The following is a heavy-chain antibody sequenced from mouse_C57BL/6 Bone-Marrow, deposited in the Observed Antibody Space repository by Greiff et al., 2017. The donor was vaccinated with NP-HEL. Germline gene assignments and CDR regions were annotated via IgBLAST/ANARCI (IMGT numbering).Heavy chain of an antibody. Sequence: QVHVKQPGAELGKPGASVKMSCKASGYTFTSYWITWVKQRPGQGLEWIGDIYPGSGSTNYNEKFKSKATLTVDTSSSTAYMQLSSLTSEDSAVYYCAVSGDDYDEDYWGQGTTLTVSS. CDR1: GYTFTSYW. V-gene: IGHV1-55*01. CDR2: IYPGSGST. CDR3: AVSGDDYDEDY. J-gene: IGHJ2*01. D-gene: IGHD2-4*01.